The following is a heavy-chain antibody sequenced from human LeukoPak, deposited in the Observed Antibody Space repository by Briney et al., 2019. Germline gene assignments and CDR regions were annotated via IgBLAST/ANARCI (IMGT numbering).Heavy chain of an antibody. Sequence: ASVKVSCKASGYTFTGYYMHWVRQAPGQGLEWMGRINPNSGGTNYAQKFQGRVTMTRDTSINTAYMELSGLTFDDTAVYYCARGGSGSGYLYYFDYWGQGTLVTVSS. V-gene: IGHV1-2*06. CDR3: ARGGSGSGYLYYFDY. CDR1: GYTFTGYY. CDR2: INPNSGGT. D-gene: IGHD3-10*01. J-gene: IGHJ4*02.